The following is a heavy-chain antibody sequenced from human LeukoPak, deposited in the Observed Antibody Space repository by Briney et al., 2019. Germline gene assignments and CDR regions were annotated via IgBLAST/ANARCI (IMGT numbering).Heavy chain of an antibody. D-gene: IGHD6-13*01. CDR3: ARDLGPRVFDY. J-gene: IGHJ4*02. V-gene: IGHV4-59*01. Sequence: SETLSLTCTVPGGSISSYYWSSIRQPPGKGLEWIGYIYYSGSTNYNPSLKSRVTISVDTSKNQFSLKLSSVTAADTAVYYCARDLGPRVFDYWGQGTLVTVSS. CDR2: IYYSGST. CDR1: GGSISSYY.